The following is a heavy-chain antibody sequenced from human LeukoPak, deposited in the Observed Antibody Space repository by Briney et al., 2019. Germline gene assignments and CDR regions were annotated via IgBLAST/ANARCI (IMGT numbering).Heavy chain of an antibody. CDR2: IYYSGST. CDR1: GGSISSYY. CDR3: ARGTEGVIITKPNYYYYYMDV. J-gene: IGHJ6*03. V-gene: IGHV4-59*01. D-gene: IGHD3-9*01. Sequence: SETLSLTCTVSGGSISSYYWSWIRQPPGKGLEWIGYIYYSGSTNYNPSLKSRVTISVDTSKNQFSLKLSSVTAADTAVYYCARGTEGVIITKPNYYYYYMDVWGKGTTVTISS.